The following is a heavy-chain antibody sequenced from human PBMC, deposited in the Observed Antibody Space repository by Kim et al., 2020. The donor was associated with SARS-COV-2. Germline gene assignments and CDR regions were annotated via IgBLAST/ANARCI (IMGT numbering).Heavy chain of an antibody. CDR3: ARDCSGGSCYSGGVDY. CDR1: GFTFSSYS. V-gene: IGHV3-21*01. CDR2: ISSSSSYI. D-gene: IGHD2-15*01. J-gene: IGHJ4*02. Sequence: GGSLRLSCAASGFTFSSYSMNWVRQAPGKGLEWVSSISSSSSYIYYADSVKGRFTISRDNAKNSLYLQMNSLRAEDTAVYYCARDCSGGSCYSGGVDYWGQGTLVTVSS.